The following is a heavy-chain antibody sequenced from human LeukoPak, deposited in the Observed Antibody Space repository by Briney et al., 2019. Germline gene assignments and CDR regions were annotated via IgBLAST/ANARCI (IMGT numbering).Heavy chain of an antibody. CDR3: AKGRYCSGGSCYSVDYYYYYMDV. V-gene: IGHV3-48*01. D-gene: IGHD2-15*01. CDR1: GFTFSSYS. CDR2: ISSSSSTT. J-gene: IGHJ6*03. Sequence: GSLRLSCAASGFTFSSYSMNWVRQAPGKGLEWVSYISSSSSTTYYADSVKGRFTISRDNSKNTLYLQMNSLRAEDTAVYYCAKGRYCSGGSCYSVDYYYYYMDVWGKGTTVTVSS.